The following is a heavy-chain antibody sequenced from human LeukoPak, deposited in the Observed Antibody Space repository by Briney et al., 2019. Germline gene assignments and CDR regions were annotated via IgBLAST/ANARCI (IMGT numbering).Heavy chain of an antibody. J-gene: IGHJ4*02. CDR2: ITHNGGTQ. CDR3: ARDAQSGAFSDFDY. Sequence: GRSLRLSCEAFGFTFGNYAIHWGRQVPGEGLEWVAIITHNGGTQYYADSVKGRFTISRDNSQSTVFLQMNSLRPEDTAVYYCARDAQSGAFSDFDYWGQGTLVTVSS. D-gene: IGHD1-26*01. V-gene: IGHV3-30*01. CDR1: GFTFGNYA.